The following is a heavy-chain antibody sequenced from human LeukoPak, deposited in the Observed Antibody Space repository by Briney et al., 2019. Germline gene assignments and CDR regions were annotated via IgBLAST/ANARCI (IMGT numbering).Heavy chain of an antibody. CDR1: GFTFSSYG. CDR2: IWYDGSNK. CDR3: AKDSQDTVVVPTGIDY. J-gene: IGHJ4*02. V-gene: IGHV3-30*02. Sequence: GGSLRLSCAASGFTFSSYGMRWVRQAPGKGLEWVSFIWYDGSNKYYADSVKGRFTISRDNSRNTLSLQMNSLRAEDTAEYYCAKDSQDTVVVPTGIDYWGQGTPVSASS. D-gene: IGHD2-2*01.